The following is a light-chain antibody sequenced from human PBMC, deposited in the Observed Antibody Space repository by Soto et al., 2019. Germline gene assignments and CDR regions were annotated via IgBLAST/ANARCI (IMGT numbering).Light chain of an antibody. CDR2: QDN. J-gene: IGLJ3*02. CDR1: SGSIANNY. CDR3: QSYEV. Sequence: NFMLTQPHSVSESPGKTVTISCARSSGSIANNYVQWYQQRPGRAPASVIFQDNRRPSGVRNRFAGAIDRSSNSASLTISGLETEDEADYYCQSYEVFGGGTKLTVL. V-gene: IGLV6-57*04.